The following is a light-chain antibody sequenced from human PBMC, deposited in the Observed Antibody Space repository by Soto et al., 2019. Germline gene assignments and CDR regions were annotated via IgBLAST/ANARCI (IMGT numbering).Light chain of an antibody. Sequence: DIQMTQSPSSLSASVGDRFTITCRASQSISSYLNWYQQKPGKAPKLLIYAASSLQSGVPSRFSGSGSGPDFTLTISSLQPEDFATYYCQQLNSYPWTFGQGTKVDI. CDR2: AAS. CDR1: QSISSY. V-gene: IGKV1-39*01. J-gene: IGKJ1*01. CDR3: QQLNSYPWT.